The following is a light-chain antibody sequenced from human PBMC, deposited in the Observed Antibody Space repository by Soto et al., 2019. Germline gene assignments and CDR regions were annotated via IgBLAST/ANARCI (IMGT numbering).Light chain of an antibody. Sequence: EIVLTQSPGTLSLSPGESATVSCRASQSVSHFLAWYQQKPGQAPRLLIYDTSSRATGIPGRFSGSGSGTDFTLTIDSLEPEESAVYYCQQRTDWPTFGGGTKVEI. CDR3: QQRTDWPT. CDR2: DTS. CDR1: QSVSHF. V-gene: IGKV3-11*01. J-gene: IGKJ4*01.